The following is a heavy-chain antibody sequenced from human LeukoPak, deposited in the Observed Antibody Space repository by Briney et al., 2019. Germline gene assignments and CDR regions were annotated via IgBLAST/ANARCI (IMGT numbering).Heavy chain of an antibody. J-gene: IGHJ3*02. Sequence: GGSLRLSCAASGFSFSNYGMNWVRQAPGKGLEWVSGITGNGATTYYADSVKGRFTISRDNSRNTVYLQMNSLRVEDTAVYYCARELREHGVFDIWGQGIMVTVSS. CDR2: ITGNGATT. V-gene: IGHV3-23*01. CDR3: ARELREHGVFDI. CDR1: GFSFSNYG. D-gene: IGHD1-26*01.